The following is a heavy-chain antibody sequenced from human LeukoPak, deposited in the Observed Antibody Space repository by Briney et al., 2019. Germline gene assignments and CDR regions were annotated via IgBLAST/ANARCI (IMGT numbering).Heavy chain of an antibody. CDR1: GFTFSSYS. J-gene: IGHJ4*02. V-gene: IGHV3-48*01. CDR2: ITSSSSTI. CDR3: TRDPHALDY. Sequence: GGSLRLSCAASGFTFSSYSMNWVRQAPGKGLEWVSYITSSSSTIYYADSVKGRFTISRDNGKNSLHLQMNSLRAEDTAIYYCTRDPHALDYWGQGTLVTVSS.